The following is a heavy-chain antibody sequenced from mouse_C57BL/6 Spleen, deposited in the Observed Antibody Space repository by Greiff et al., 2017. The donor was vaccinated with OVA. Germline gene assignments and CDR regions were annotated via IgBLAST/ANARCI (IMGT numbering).Heavy chain of an antibody. CDR1: GFTFSSYA. J-gene: IGHJ1*03. D-gene: IGHD1-1*01. Sequence: EVQVVESGGGLVKPGGSLKLSCAASGFTFSSYAMSWVRQTPEKRLEWVATISDGGSYTYYPDNVKGRFTISRDNAKNNLYLQMSHLKSEDTAMYYCARNYYYGSSPWYFDVWGTGTTVTVSS. CDR2: ISDGGSYT. CDR3: ARNYYYGSSPWYFDV. V-gene: IGHV5-4*01.